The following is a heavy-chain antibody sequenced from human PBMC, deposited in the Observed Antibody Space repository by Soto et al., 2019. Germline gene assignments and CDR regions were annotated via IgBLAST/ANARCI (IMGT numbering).Heavy chain of an antibody. CDR2: VYYSGTT. CDR3: ARTTAVPNTLRSRYFFDY. J-gene: IGHJ4*02. D-gene: IGHD4-17*01. V-gene: IGHV4-61*01. CDR1: GGSVSNKTYY. Sequence: QVQLQESGPGLLKPSETLSLTCSVSGGSVSNKTYYWSWIGQPPGKRLEWIGYVYYSGTTNYNPSLKSRVTISVDLSKNQFSLRLSSVTTADTALYYCARTTAVPNTLRSRYFFDYWGQGTLVTVSS.